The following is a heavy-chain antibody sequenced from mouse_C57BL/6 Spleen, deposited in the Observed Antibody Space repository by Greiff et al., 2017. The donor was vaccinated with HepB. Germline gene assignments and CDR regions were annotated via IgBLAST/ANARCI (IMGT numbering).Heavy chain of an antibody. Sequence: EVKLLESGPGLVKPSQSLSLTCSVTGYSITSGYYWNWIRQFPGNKLEWMGYISYDGSNNYNPSLKNRISITRDTSKNQFFLKLNSVTTEDTATYYCARDRLGFDYWGRGTTLTVSS. D-gene: IGHD1-2*01. CDR3: ARDRLGFDY. V-gene: IGHV3-6*01. CDR2: ISYDGSN. CDR1: GYSITSGYY. J-gene: IGHJ2*01.